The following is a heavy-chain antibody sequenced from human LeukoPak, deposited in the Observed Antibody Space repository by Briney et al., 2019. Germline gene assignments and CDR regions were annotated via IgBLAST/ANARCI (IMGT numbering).Heavy chain of an antibody. CDR3: ARQAERDIVVVLAAMRAPNDAFDI. D-gene: IGHD2-2*01. CDR1: GYSFTSYW. V-gene: IGHV5-51*01. Sequence: GESLKISCKGSGYSFTSYWIGWVRQMPGKGLEWMGIIYPGDSDTRYSPSFQGQVTISADKSISTAYLQWSSLKASDTAMYYCARQAERDIVVVLAAMRAPNDAFDIWGQGTMVTVSS. CDR2: IYPGDSDT. J-gene: IGHJ3*02.